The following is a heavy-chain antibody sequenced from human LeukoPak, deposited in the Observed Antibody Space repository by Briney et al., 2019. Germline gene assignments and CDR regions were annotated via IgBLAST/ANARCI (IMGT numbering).Heavy chain of an antibody. V-gene: IGHV4-34*01. J-gene: IGHJ5*02. CDR2: IRHSGST. D-gene: IGHD2-15*01. CDR3: AREDIVGNWFDP. CDR1: GGSFSGYS. Sequence: SETLSLTCAVYGGSFSGYSWTWIRQPPGKGLEWIGEIRHSGSTNYNPSLKSRVTISVDTSKNQFSLKLSSVTAADTAVYYCAREDIVGNWFDPWGQGTLVTVSS.